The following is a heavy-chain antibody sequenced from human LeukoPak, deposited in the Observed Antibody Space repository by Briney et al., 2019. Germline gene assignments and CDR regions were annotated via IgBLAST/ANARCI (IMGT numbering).Heavy chain of an antibody. CDR3: ARGRYFDWLLLRYYGMDV. J-gene: IGHJ6*02. CDR1: GFTFSSYS. CDR2: ISSSSSYI. V-gene: IGHV3-21*01. D-gene: IGHD3-9*01. Sequence: PGGSLRLSCAASGFTFSSYSMNWVRQAPGKGLEWVSSISSSSSYIYYADSVKGRFTISRDNAKNSLYLQMNSLRAEDTAVYYCARGRYFDWLLLRYYGMDVWGQGTTVTVSS.